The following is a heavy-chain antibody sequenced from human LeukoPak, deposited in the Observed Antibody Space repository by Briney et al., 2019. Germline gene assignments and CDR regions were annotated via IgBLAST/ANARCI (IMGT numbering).Heavy chain of an antibody. J-gene: IGHJ4*02. CDR3: AKDPTGYCSSTSCYMGYFDY. D-gene: IGHD2-2*02. Sequence: PGGSLRLSCAASGFTFSSYAMSWVRQAPGKGLEWVSAISGGGGATYYADSVKGRFTISRDNSKNTLYLQMNSLRAEDTAVYYCAKDPTGYCSSTSCYMGYFDYWGQGTLVTVSS. CDR1: GFTFSSYA. V-gene: IGHV3-23*01. CDR2: ISGGGGAT.